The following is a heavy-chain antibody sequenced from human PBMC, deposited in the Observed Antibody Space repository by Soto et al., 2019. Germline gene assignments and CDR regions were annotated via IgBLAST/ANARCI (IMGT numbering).Heavy chain of an antibody. Sequence: EVQLVESGGGLVKPGGSLRLSCAASGFTFSSYSMNWVRQAPGKGLEWVSSISSSSSYIYYADSVKGRFTISRDNAKNSLYLQMNSLRAEDTAVYYCARDNKAVAGRRDFDYWAQGTLVTVSS. V-gene: IGHV3-21*01. CDR3: ARDNKAVAGRRDFDY. J-gene: IGHJ4*02. D-gene: IGHD6-19*01. CDR2: ISSSSSYI. CDR1: GFTFSSYS.